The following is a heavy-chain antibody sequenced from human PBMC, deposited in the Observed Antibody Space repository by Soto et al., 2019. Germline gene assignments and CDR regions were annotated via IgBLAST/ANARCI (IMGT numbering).Heavy chain of an antibody. CDR2: IRSKAYGGTT. V-gene: IGHV3-49*03. CDR3: TRSDVVVVAATYNWFDP. Sequence: GGSLRLSCTASGFTFGDYAMSWFRQAPGKGLEWVGFIRSKAYGGTTEYAASVKGRFTISRDDSKSIAYLQMNSLKTEDTAVYYCTRSDVVVVAATYNWFDPWGQGTLVTVSS. CDR1: GFTFGDYA. J-gene: IGHJ5*02. D-gene: IGHD2-15*01.